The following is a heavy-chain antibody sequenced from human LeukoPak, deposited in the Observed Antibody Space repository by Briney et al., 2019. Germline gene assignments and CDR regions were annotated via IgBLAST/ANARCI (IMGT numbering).Heavy chain of an antibody. CDR1: GFTFSNYW. CDR2: INSDASVT. V-gene: IGHV3-74*01. CDR3: ARESGSVTSEVDFDY. D-gene: IGHD4-17*01. J-gene: IGHJ4*02. Sequence: GGSLRLSCAASGFTFSNYWMHWVRQTPGKGLVWVSRINSDASVTTYADSVKGRFTISRDNAKNTLYLQMNSLRAEDTAVYYCARESGSVTSEVDFDYWGQGTLVTVSS.